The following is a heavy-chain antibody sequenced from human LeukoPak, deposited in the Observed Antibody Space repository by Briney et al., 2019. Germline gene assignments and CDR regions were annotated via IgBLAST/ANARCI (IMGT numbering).Heavy chain of an antibody. J-gene: IGHJ4*02. Sequence: SETLSLTCAVYGGSFSGYYWSWIRQPPGKGLEWIGEINHSRSTNYNPSLKSRVTISVDTSKNQFSLKLSSVTAADTAVYYCARGGRDGYNTGLDYWGQGTLVTVSS. D-gene: IGHD5-24*01. V-gene: IGHV4-34*01. CDR1: GGSFSGYY. CDR3: ARGGRDGYNTGLDY. CDR2: INHSRST.